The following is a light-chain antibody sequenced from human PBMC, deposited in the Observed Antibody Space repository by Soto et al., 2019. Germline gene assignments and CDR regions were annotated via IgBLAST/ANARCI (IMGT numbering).Light chain of an antibody. V-gene: IGKV3-20*01. CDR3: QQYGSSPLT. CDR1: QSVNSIY. Sequence: EIVLTQSPGTLSLSPGERATLSCRASQSVNSIYLAWYQQKPGQAPRLLLYGASSRATGIPDRFSGSGSATDFTLTITSLEPEDFAVYYCQQYGSSPLTFGPGTKLEIK. CDR2: GAS. J-gene: IGKJ2*01.